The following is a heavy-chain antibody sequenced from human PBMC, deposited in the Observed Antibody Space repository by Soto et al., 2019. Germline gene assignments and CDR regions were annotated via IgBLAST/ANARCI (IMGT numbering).Heavy chain of an antibody. CDR1: GGSISSSSYY. D-gene: IGHD1-1*01. CDR3: ARHDHRAMPTNDYFDY. V-gene: IGHV4-39*01. Sequence: PSETLSLTCTVSGGSISSSSYYWGWIRQPPGKGLEWIGSIYYSGRTYYNPSLKSRVTISVDTSKNQFSLKLSSVTAADTAVYYCARHDHRAMPTNDYFDYWGQGTLVTVSS. J-gene: IGHJ4*02. CDR2: IYYSGRT.